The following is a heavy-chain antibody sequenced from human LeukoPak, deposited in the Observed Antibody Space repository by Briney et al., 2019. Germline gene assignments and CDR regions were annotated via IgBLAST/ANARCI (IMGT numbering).Heavy chain of an antibody. CDR3: ATNPVRGVIINPEYFQH. V-gene: IGHV1-24*01. CDR2: FDPEDGET. CDR1: GSTLTELS. D-gene: IGHD3-10*01. Sequence: GASVKVSCKVSGSTLTELSMHWVRQAPGKGLEWMGGFDPEDGETIYAQKFQGRVTMTEDTSTDTAYMELSSLRSEDTAVYYCATNPVRGVIINPEYFQHWGQGTLVTVSS. J-gene: IGHJ1*01.